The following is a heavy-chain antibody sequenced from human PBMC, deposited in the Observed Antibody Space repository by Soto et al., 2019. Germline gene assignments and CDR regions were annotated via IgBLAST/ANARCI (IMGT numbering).Heavy chain of an antibody. Sequence: PGGSLRLSCAASGFTFSDYYMGWIRQAPGKGLEWVSYISSSSSYTNYADSVKGRFTISRDNAKNSLYLQMNSLRAEDTAVYYCAKRSRSWDYYFDYWGQGTLVTVSS. V-gene: IGHV3-11*06. D-gene: IGHD6-13*01. CDR1: GFTFSDYY. CDR3: AKRSRSWDYYFDY. CDR2: ISSSSSYT. J-gene: IGHJ4*02.